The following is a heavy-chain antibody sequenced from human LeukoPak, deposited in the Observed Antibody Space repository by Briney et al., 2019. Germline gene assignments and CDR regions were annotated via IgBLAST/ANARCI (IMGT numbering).Heavy chain of an antibody. CDR2: IYHSGST. CDR1: GGSISSGGYS. J-gene: IGHJ4*02. Sequence: SETLSLTCAVSGGSISSGGYSWSWIRQPPGKGLEWIGYIYHSGSTYYNPSLKSRVTISVDRSKNQFSLKLSSVTAADTAVYYCARVPSPLASIQLWPYFDYWGQGTLVTVSS. V-gene: IGHV4-30-2*01. CDR3: ARVPSPLASIQLWPYFDY. D-gene: IGHD5-18*01.